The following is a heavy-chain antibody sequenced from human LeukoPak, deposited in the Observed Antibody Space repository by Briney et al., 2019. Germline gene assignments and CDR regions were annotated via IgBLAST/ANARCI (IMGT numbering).Heavy chain of an antibody. Sequence: SGTLSLTCAVSGASISSSNWWSWVRQPPGKGLEWIGEIYHSGNTNYNPSLKSRVTISVDKSKNQFSLQLNSVTPEDTAVYYCARAMRISAAGTFYFDYWGQGTLVTVSS. V-gene: IGHV4-4*02. CDR2: IYHSGNT. CDR1: GASISSSNW. CDR3: ARAMRISAAGTFYFDY. J-gene: IGHJ4*02. D-gene: IGHD6-25*01.